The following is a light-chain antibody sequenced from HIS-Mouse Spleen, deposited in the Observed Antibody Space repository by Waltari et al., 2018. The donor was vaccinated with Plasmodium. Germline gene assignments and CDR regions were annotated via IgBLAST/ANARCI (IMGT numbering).Light chain of an antibody. V-gene: IGLV3-27*01. CDR2: KDS. CDR1: VLAKKY. Sequence: SYELTQPSSVSVSPGQTARITCSGDVLAKKYARWFQQKPGQAPVRGIYKDSERPSGIPERFAGSSSGTTVTLTISGAQVEDEADYYCYSAADNNWVFGGGTKLTVL. CDR3: YSAADNNWV. J-gene: IGLJ3*02.